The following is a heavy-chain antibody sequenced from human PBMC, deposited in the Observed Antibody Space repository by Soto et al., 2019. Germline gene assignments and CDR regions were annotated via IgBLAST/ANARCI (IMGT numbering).Heavy chain of an antibody. D-gene: IGHD3-9*01. Sequence: QLQLQESGPGLVKPSETLSLTCTVSGGSISSSSYYWGWIRQPPGKGLEWIGSIYYSGSTYYNPSLKSRVTISVDTSKNQFSLKLSSVTAADTAVYYCARSARILTGYYSIDYYYYGMDVWGQGTTVTVPS. J-gene: IGHJ6*02. V-gene: IGHV4-39*01. CDR3: ARSARILTGYYSIDYYYYGMDV. CDR1: GGSISSSSYY. CDR2: IYYSGST.